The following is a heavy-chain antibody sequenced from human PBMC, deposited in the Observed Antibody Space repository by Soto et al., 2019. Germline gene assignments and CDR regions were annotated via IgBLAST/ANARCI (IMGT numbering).Heavy chain of an antibody. Sequence: QVQLQQWGAGLLKPSETLSLTCAVYGGSFSGYYWSWIRQPPGKGLEWIGEINHSGSTNYNPSLKSRVTISVDTSKNQFSLKLSSVTAADTAVYYCARGRGCSSTSCYASFDYWGQGTLVTVSS. D-gene: IGHD2-2*01. V-gene: IGHV4-34*01. CDR3: ARGRGCSSTSCYASFDY. J-gene: IGHJ4*02. CDR2: INHSGST. CDR1: GGSFSGYY.